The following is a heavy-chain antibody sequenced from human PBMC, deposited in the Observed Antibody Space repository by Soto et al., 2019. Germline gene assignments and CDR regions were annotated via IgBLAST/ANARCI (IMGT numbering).Heavy chain of an antibody. J-gene: IGHJ5*02. CDR2: ISSSTSYV. Sequence: VWSLRLSCATSGFTFGGYAMTWIRQAPGKGLEWVASISSSTSYVYYADSVKGRFSTSRDNAKNILYLEMYGLRTEDTAVYYCARDPSEGRVGNWFEAWGQGTLVTVAS. V-gene: IGHV3-21*06. CDR3: ARDPSEGRVGNWFEA. D-gene: IGHD2-2*01. CDR1: GFTFGGYA.